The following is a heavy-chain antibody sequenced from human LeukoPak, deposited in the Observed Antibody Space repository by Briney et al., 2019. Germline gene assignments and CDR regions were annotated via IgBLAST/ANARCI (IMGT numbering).Heavy chain of an antibody. CDR3: ANGRYSYGFLSY. CDR2: ISGSGGST. CDR1: GFTFSSYA. D-gene: IGHD5-18*01. J-gene: IGHJ4*02. Sequence: PGGSLRLSCAASGFTFSSYAISWVRQAPGKGQEWVSAISGSGGSTYYADSVKGRFTISRDNSKNTLYLQMNSLRAEDTAVYYCANGRYSYGFLSYWGQGTLVTVSS. V-gene: IGHV3-23*01.